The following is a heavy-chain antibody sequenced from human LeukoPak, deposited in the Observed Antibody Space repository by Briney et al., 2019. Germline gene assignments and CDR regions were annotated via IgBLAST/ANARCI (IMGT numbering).Heavy chain of an antibody. V-gene: IGHV3-21*01. CDR1: GFTFSSYS. CDR3: ARDPGGSFWFDP. D-gene: IGHD1-26*01. Sequence: PGGSLRLSCAASGFTFSSYSMNWVRQAPGKGLEWVSSISSSSSYIYYADSVKGRFTISRDNAKNSLYLQMNSLRAEDTAVYYCARDPGGSFWFDPWGQGTLVTVSS. CDR2: ISSSSSYI. J-gene: IGHJ5*02.